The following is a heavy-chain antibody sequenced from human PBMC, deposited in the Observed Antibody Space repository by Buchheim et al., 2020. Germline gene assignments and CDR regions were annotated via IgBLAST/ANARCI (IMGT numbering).Heavy chain of an antibody. Sequence: QVQLRESGPGLVKPSETLSLTCTVSGASIKFYYWSWIRQPPGKGLEWIGNVHSDGNTNFQPSLKSRVTISADPSKNQFYLMVTSVTAADTAVYYCAREFRSSNYYFDYWGQGIL. CDR3: AREFRSSNYYFDY. V-gene: IGHV4-59*01. CDR1: GASIKFYY. CDR2: VHSDGNT. D-gene: IGHD6-13*01. J-gene: IGHJ4*02.